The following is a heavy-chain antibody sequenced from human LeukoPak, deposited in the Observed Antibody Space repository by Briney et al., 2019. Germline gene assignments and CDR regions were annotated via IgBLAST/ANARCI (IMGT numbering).Heavy chain of an antibody. V-gene: IGHV3-20*04. Sequence: GGSLRLSCAASGFTIDDYGMSWVRQAPGKGLEWDSGINWNGGSTGYADSVKGRFTISRDNAKNSLYLQMNSLRAEDTALYYCARAIAAAGFYAFDIWGQGTMVTVSS. J-gene: IGHJ3*02. CDR3: ARAIAAAGFYAFDI. CDR2: INWNGGST. CDR1: GFTIDDYG. D-gene: IGHD6-13*01.